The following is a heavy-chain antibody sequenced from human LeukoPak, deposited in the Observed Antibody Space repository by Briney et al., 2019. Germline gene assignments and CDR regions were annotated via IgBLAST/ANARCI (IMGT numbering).Heavy chain of an antibody. D-gene: IGHD1-26*01. CDR3: ARDVGSGSYAEPHYFDY. V-gene: IGHV3-11*06. J-gene: IGHJ4*02. Sequence: GGSLRLSCAVSGFTFSDYYMSWIRQAPGKGLEWVSYISSSSYTNYADSVKGRFTISRDNAKNSLYLQMSSLRAEDTAVYYCARDVGSGSYAEPHYFDYWGQGTLVTVSS. CDR2: ISSSSYT. CDR1: GFTFSDYY.